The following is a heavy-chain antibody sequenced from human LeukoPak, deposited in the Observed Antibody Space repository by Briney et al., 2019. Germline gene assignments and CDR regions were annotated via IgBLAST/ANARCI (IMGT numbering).Heavy chain of an antibody. CDR2: IYTSGST. Sequence: PSETLSLTCTVSGGSISSGSYYWSWIQQPAGKGLEWIGRIYTSGSTNYNPSLKSRVTISVDTSKNQFSLKLSSVTAADTAVYCCASEVVGGSYSSGGFDPWGQGTLVTVSS. CDR3: ASEVVGGSYSSGGFDP. D-gene: IGHD1-26*01. CDR1: GGSISSGSYY. J-gene: IGHJ5*02. V-gene: IGHV4-61*02.